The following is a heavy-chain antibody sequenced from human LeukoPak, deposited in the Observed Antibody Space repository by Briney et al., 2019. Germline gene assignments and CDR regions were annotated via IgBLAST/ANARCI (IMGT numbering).Heavy chain of an antibody. CDR2: ISTYNGDT. CDR3: ARDTNNEIDY. J-gene: IGHJ4*02. CDR1: GYPFSTYG. D-gene: IGHD2-8*01. Sequence: ASVKVSCKTSGYPFSTYGVAWVRQAPGQGLEWMGWISTYNGDTQYSQKFQGRVALTRDTSTHTVHMELWSLRSDDTAVYYCARDTNNEIDYWGQGTLVTVSS. V-gene: IGHV1-18*01.